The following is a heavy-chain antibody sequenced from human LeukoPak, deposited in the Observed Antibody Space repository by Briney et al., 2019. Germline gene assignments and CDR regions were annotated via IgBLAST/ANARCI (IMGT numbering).Heavy chain of an antibody. J-gene: IGHJ2*01. V-gene: IGHV3-9*01. Sequence: PGGSLRLSCAASGFTFDDYAMHWVRQAPGKGLEWVSGISWNSGSIGYADSVKGRFTISRDNAKNSLYLQMNSLRAEDTALYYCAKQIAPDYDSSVPYFDLWGRGTLVTVSS. CDR2: ISWNSGSI. CDR3: AKQIAPDYDSSVPYFDL. CDR1: GFTFDDYA. D-gene: IGHD3-22*01.